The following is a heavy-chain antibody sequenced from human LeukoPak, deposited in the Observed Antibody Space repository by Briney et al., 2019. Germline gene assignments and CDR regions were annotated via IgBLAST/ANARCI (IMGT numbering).Heavy chain of an antibody. CDR1: GFTFSSYS. V-gene: IGHV3-21*01. CDR3: ARDGVATIPLDY. Sequence: GGSLRLSCAASGFTFSSYSMNWVRQAPGKGLEWVSTISSSSSYIYYADSVKGRFTISSDSAKNTLYLQMNSLRAEDTAVYYCARDGVATIPLDYWGQGTLVTVSS. CDR2: ISSSSSYI. D-gene: IGHD5-12*01. J-gene: IGHJ4*02.